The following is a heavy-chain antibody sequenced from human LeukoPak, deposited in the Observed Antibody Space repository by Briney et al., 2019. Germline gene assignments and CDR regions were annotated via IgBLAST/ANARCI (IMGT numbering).Heavy chain of an antibody. CDR3: AKERRRAVTYFDY. J-gene: IGHJ4*02. Sequence: GGSLRLSCEASGFTFSSYGMHWVRQAPGKGLEWVAVISYDGSNKYYADSVKGRFTISRDNSKNTLYLQMNSLRAEDTAVYYCAKERRRAVTYFDYWGQGTLVTVSS. CDR2: ISYDGSNK. V-gene: IGHV3-30*18. D-gene: IGHD4-11*01. CDR1: GFTFSSYG.